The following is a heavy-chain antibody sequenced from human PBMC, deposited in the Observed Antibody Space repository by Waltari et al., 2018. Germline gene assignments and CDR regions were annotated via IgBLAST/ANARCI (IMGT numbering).Heavy chain of an antibody. CDR1: GYTFTGYY. V-gene: IGHV1-2*02. CDR3: AREGQWLAAAGTYYGMDV. J-gene: IGHJ6*02. Sequence: QVQLVQSGAEVKKPGASVKVSCKASGYTFTGYYMHWVRQAPGQGLEWMGWINPNSGGTNYAQKVQGRVTMTRDTSISTAYMELSRLRSDDTAVYYCAREGQWLAAAGTYYGMDVWGQGTTVTVSS. D-gene: IGHD6-13*01. CDR2: INPNSGGT.